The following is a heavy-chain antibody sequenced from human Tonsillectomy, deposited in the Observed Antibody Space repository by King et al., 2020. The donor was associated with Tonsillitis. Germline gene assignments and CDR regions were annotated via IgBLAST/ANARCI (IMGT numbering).Heavy chain of an antibody. CDR3: ARIQYYDILTGYFRGYFDL. J-gene: IGHJ2*01. D-gene: IGHD3-9*01. V-gene: IGHV3-66*01. CDR2: IFSGGST. Sequence: VQLVESGGGLVQPGGSMRLSCAAYGFTVSSNYMSWVRQAPGMGLEWVSVIFSGGSTYYADSVKGRFTISRDNSKNTLYLQMNSLRAEDTAVYYRARIQYYDILTGYFRGYFDLWGRGTLVTVSS. CDR1: GFTVSSNY.